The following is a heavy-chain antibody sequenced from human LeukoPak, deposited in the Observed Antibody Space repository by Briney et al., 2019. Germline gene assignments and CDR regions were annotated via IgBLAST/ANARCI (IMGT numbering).Heavy chain of an antibody. CDR2: ISSSGSTI. CDR3: ARDRGYYDSSGPHTFDY. Sequence: GGSLRLSCAASEFTVSSNHMSWVRQAPGKGLEWVSYISSSGSTIYYADSVKGRFTISRDNAKNSLYLQMNSLRAEDTAVYYCARDRGYYDSSGPHTFDYWGQGTLVTVSS. CDR1: EFTVSSNH. V-gene: IGHV3-48*03. D-gene: IGHD3-22*01. J-gene: IGHJ4*02.